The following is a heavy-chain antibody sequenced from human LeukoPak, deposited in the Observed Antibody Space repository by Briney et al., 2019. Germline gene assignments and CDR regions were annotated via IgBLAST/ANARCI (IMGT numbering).Heavy chain of an antibody. CDR1: GGTFSSYA. Sequence: ASVKVSCKASGGTFSSYAISWVRQAPGQGLEWMGWISAYNGNTNYAQKLQGRVTMTTDTSTSTAYMELRSLRSDDTAVYYCARAPFIDCSSTSCPFDPWGQGTLVTVSS. J-gene: IGHJ5*02. V-gene: IGHV1-18*01. CDR2: ISAYNGNT. D-gene: IGHD2-2*01. CDR3: ARAPFIDCSSTSCPFDP.